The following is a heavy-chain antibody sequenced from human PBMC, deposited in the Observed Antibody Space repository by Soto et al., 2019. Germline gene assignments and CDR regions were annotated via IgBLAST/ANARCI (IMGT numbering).Heavy chain of an antibody. J-gene: IGHJ6*02. CDR2: ISFSGSTI. CDR1: GFIFGDYE. CDR3: TRGAGFFYGVDV. V-gene: IGHV3-48*03. D-gene: IGHD3-10*01. Sequence: VGSLRLSCAASGFIFGDYEMNWVRQAPGKGLEWIAHISFSGSTIYYADSVKGRVSISRDNSNHFLYLQLSGLRADDSAVYYCTRGAGFFYGVDVWGRGTRVTVPS.